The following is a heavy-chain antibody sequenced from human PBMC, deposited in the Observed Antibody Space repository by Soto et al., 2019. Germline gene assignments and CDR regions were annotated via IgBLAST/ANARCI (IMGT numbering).Heavy chain of an antibody. D-gene: IGHD2-8*01. V-gene: IGHV3-11*01. CDR1: GFTFSDYY. Sequence: GGSLRLSCAASGFTFSDYYMSWIRQAPGKGLEWVSYISSSGSTIYYADSVKGRFTISRDNAKNSLYLQMNSLRAEDTAVYYCARDSGYCTNGVCYPAFDYWGQGTLVTVSS. CDR2: ISSSGSTI. CDR3: ARDSGYCTNGVCYPAFDY. J-gene: IGHJ4*02.